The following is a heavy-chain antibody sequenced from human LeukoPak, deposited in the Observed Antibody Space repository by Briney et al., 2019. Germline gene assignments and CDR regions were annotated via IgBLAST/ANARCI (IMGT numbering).Heavy chain of an antibody. D-gene: IGHD2-2*01. CDR2: ISGSGGST. J-gene: IGHJ4*02. CDR3: AKGHRYCSSTSCYADDY. Sequence: GGSLRLSCAASGFTFGSYAMSWVRQAPGKGLEWVSAISGSGGSTYYADSVKGRFTISRDNSKNTLYLQMNSLRAEDTAVYYCAKGHRYCSSTSCYADDYWGQGTLVTVSS. CDR1: GFTFGSYA. V-gene: IGHV3-23*01.